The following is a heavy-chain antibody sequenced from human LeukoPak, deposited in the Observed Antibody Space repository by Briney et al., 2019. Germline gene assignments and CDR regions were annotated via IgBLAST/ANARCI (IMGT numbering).Heavy chain of an antibody. CDR3: ARDGTHLKLDP. J-gene: IGHJ5*02. V-gene: IGHV4-31*03. Sequence: TSQTLSLTCTVSGGSISSGGYYWSWIRQHPGKGLEWIGYIYYSGSTYYNPSLKSRVTISVDTSKNQFSLKLSSVTAADTAVYYCARDGTHLKLDPWGQGTLVTVSS. CDR1: GGSISSGGYY. CDR2: IYYSGST.